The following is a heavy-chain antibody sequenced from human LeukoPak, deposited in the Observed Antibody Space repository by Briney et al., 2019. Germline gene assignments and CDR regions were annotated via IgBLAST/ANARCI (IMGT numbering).Heavy chain of an antibody. Sequence: PSETLSLTCTVSGGSISSYYWSWIRQPPGKGLEWIGCIYSSGSTNYNPSLKSRVTISVDTSKNQFPLKLSSVTAADTAVYYCASIPYYEGAAYWGQGTLVTVSS. CDR2: IYSSGST. CDR1: GGSISSYY. J-gene: IGHJ4*02. V-gene: IGHV4-59*01. D-gene: IGHD2/OR15-2a*01. CDR3: ASIPYYEGAAY.